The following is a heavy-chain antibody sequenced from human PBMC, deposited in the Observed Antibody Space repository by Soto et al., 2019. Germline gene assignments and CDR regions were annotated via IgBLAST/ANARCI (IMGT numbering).Heavy chain of an antibody. D-gene: IGHD2-8*01. CDR2: ISYSGNT. J-gene: IGHJ4*02. CDR1: GGSISNFY. CDR3: ARAPMVLSRSYFDS. V-gene: IGHV4-59*01. Sequence: SETLSLTCTVSGGSISNFYWGWIRQPPGKGLEWIGYISYSGNTNYNPSLKSRVSISVDTSKNQLSLNLTSVTAADTAVYYCARAPMVLSRSYFDSWGQGTLVTVSS.